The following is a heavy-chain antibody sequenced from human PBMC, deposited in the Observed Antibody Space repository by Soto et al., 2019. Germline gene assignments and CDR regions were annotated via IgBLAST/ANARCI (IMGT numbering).Heavy chain of an antibody. J-gene: IGHJ4*02. CDR2: ISYDGSNK. CDR1: GFTFSSYS. Sequence: QVQLVESGGGVVQPGRSLRLSCAASGFTFSSYSIHWVRQAPGKGLEWVAVISYDGSNKYYADSVKGRFTISRDNSKNTPYLQMGSLRAEDTAVYYCARNWAVDYWGQGTLVTVSS. D-gene: IGHD7-27*01. V-gene: IGHV3-30-3*01. CDR3: ARNWAVDY.